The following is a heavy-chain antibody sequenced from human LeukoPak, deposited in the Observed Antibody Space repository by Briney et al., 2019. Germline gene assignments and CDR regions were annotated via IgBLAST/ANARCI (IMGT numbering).Heavy chain of an antibody. Sequence: GGSLRLSCAASGFTFSSYSMNWVRQAPGKGLEGLSYISDNSYTVYTADSVKGRFIISRDNAKNSLYLQINSLRAEDTAVYYCALRWTGALDYWGQGTLVTVSS. J-gene: IGHJ4*02. D-gene: IGHD3/OR15-3a*01. V-gene: IGHV3-48*01. CDR2: ISDNSYTV. CDR1: GFTFSSYS. CDR3: ALRWTGALDY.